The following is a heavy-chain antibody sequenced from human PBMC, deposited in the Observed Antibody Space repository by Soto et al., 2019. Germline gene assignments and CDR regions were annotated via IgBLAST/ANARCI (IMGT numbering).Heavy chain of an antibody. CDR2: ISFDGSNK. D-gene: IGHD2-15*01. Sequence: QVHLAESGGGVVQPGRSLRLSCVASGFTFSSHAVHWVRQAPGKGLEWVAVISFDGSNKHYADSVQGRFTISRDNSKNTLYLQMNGLSAEDTAVYSCASWGGSGGSCYWCPFDFWGQGTLVTVSS. V-gene: IGHV3-30-3*01. CDR3: ASWGGSGGSCYWCPFDF. CDR1: GFTFSSHA. J-gene: IGHJ4*02.